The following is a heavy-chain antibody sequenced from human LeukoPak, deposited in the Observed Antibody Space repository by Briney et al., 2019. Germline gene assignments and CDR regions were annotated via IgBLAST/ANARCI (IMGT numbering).Heavy chain of an antibody. D-gene: IGHD3-3*01. CDR1: GFTLSSYW. CDR3: ARTYDFWSGSQYYFDS. CDR2: IKTDGVTT. V-gene: IGHV3-74*01. Sequence: GGSLRLSCAASGFTLSSYWMHWVRQAPGKGLVWVSRIKTDGVTTNYADSVKGRFTIPRDNAKNTLYLQMNSLRAEDTAVYYCARTYDFWSGSQYYFDSWGQGTLVTVSS. J-gene: IGHJ4*02.